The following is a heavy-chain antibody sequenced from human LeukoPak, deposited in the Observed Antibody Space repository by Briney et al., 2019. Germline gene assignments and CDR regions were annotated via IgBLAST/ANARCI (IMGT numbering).Heavy chain of an antibody. V-gene: IGHV5-51*01. J-gene: IGHJ3*02. D-gene: IGHD3-22*01. CDR3: AGPNYYDSSGYYADAFDI. CDR2: IYPGDSDT. Sequence: GESLKISCKGSGYGFTNYWIGWVRQLPGKGLEWMGIIYPGDSDTRYSPSFQGQVTISADKSISTAYLQWSSLKASDTAMYYCAGPNYYDSSGYYADAFDIWGQGTMVTVSS. CDR1: GYGFTNYW.